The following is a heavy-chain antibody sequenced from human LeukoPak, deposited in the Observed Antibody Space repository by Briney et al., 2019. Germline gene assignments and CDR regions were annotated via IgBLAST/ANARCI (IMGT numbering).Heavy chain of an antibody. J-gene: IGHJ4*02. CDR1: GDFIDSYY. V-gene: IGHV4-59*12. CDR2: IYYRGTT. D-gene: IGHD5-12*01. Sequence: SETLSLTCTLSGDFIDSYYWSWIRRPPGKGLEWIGYIYYRGTTRYNPVLKSRVTISVDTSKNQFSLKLNSVTAADTAVYYCARLPRYGGYDHFDYWGQGILVIVSS. CDR3: ARLPRYGGYDHFDY.